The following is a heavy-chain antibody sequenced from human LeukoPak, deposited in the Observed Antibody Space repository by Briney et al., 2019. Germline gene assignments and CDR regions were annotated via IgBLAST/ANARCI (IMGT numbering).Heavy chain of an antibody. V-gene: IGHV3-21*04. CDR2: ISSSSSYI. Sequence: GGSLRLSCAASGFTFSSYSMNWVRQAPGKGLEWVSSISSSSSYIYYADSVKGRFTISRDNAKNSLYLQMNSLRAEDTAVYYCARVGLLHARVDYWGQGTLVTVSS. CDR3: ARVGLLHARVDY. CDR1: GFTFSSYS. J-gene: IGHJ4*02. D-gene: IGHD3-22*01.